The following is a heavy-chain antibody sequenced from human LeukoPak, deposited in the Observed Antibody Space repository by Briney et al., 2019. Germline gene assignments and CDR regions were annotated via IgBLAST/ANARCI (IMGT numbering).Heavy chain of an antibody. Sequence: SQTLSLTCTVSGGSISSGDYYWSWVRQPPGKGLEWIGYIYYSGSTYYNPSLKSRVTISVDTSKNQFSLKLSSVTAADTAVYYCARVNYGSGSYIDYWGQGTLVTVSS. V-gene: IGHV4-30-4*01. CDR1: GGSISSGDYY. J-gene: IGHJ4*02. D-gene: IGHD3-10*01. CDR3: ARVNYGSGSYIDY. CDR2: IYYSGST.